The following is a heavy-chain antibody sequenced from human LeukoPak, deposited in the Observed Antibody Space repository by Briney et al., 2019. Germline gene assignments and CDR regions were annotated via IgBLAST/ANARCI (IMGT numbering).Heavy chain of an antibody. D-gene: IGHD1/OR15-1a*01. CDR3: ANWNNGAFDI. CDR2: ISSSGGNT. J-gene: IGHJ3*02. V-gene: IGHV3-23*01. Sequence: GGSPRLSCAASGFTFSSYAMTWVRQAPGKGLEWVSSISSSGGNTYFADSVKGRFTISRDNSKSTLYLQMNSLRAEDTAVYFCANWNNGAFDIWGQGTMVTVSS. CDR1: GFTFSSYA.